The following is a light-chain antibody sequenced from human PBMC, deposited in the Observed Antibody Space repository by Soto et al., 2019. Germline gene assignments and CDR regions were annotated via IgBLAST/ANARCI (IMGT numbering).Light chain of an antibody. CDR3: QQDNNWRPRYT. V-gene: IGKV3-15*01. CDR2: GAS. Sequence: EIVMTQSPATLSVSPGERATLSCRASQSISSNLAWYQQKPGQAPRLLIYGASTRATGIPARFSGSRSRTDVTQTITSLHSENFAVYYCQQDNNWRPRYTFGQGTKLEIK. J-gene: IGKJ2*01. CDR1: QSISSN.